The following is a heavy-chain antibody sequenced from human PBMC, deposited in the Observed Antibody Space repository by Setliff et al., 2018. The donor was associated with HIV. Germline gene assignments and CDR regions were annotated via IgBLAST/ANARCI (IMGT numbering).Heavy chain of an antibody. CDR2: MSGSTGDT. CDR3: ATDSSGPLSH. Sequence: GGSLRLSCAASGFTFYSYAMSWVRQAPGKGLEWVATMSGSTGDTYYADSVKGRFVISRDNSKNTLYLQVSSLRADDSATYYCATDSSGPLSHWGPGTLVTVSS. J-gene: IGHJ4*02. CDR1: GFTFYSYA. V-gene: IGHV3-23*01. D-gene: IGHD3-22*01.